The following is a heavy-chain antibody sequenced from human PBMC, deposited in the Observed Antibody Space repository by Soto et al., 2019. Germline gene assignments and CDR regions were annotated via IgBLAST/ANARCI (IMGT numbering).Heavy chain of an antibody. D-gene: IGHD5-12*01. CDR1: GGSISSSSYY. CDR3: ATDIVATRREEDY. CDR2: IYYSGST. Sequence: PSETLSLTCTVSGGSISSSSYYWGWIRQPPGKGLEWIGSIYYSGSTYYNPSLKSRVTISVDTSKNQFSLKLSSVTAADTAVYYCATDIVATRREEDYWGQGTLVTVSS. V-gene: IGHV4-39*01. J-gene: IGHJ4*02.